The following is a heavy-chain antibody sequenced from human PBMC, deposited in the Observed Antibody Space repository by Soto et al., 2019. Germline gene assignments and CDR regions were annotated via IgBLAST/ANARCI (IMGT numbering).Heavy chain of an antibody. J-gene: IGHJ6*04. Sequence: PGGSLRLSCAASGFTVSSNYMSWVRQAPGKGLEWVSVIYSGGSTYYADSVKGRFTISRDNSKNTLYLQMNSLRAEDTAVYYCARKTQYYDFWSGFLDVWGKGTTVTVSS. CDR1: GFTVSSNY. D-gene: IGHD3-3*01. V-gene: IGHV3-66*01. CDR3: ARKTQYYDFWSGFLDV. CDR2: IYSGGST.